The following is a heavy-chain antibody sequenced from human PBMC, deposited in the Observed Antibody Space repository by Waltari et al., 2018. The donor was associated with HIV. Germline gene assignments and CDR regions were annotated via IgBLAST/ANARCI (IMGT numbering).Heavy chain of an antibody. CDR2: VDHTGST. CDR3: ARAVGYDYVWGSYADF. J-gene: IGHJ4*02. CDR1: NDDGPSFSAYWWSFRDYS. D-gene: IGHD3-16*01. V-gene: IGHV4-34*01. Sequence: QVQLHPWGAGLLKPSETLSLTCAVYNDDGPSFSAYWWSFRDYSWPWMRQSPVKGLEWIGEVDHTGSTNYNGAFRGRVSVSVDTSKKQFSLRLSSVSDADTAVYFCARAVGYDYVWGSYADFWAQGTQVTVSS.